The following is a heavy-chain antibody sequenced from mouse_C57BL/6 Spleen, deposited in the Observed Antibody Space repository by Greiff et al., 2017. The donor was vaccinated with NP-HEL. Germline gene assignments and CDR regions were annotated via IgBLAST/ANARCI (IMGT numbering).Heavy chain of an antibody. V-gene: IGHV5-4*01. CDR1: GFTFSSYA. J-gene: IGHJ4*01. Sequence: EVQLVESGGGLVKPGGSLKLSCAASGFTFSSYAMSWVRQTPEKRLEWVATISDGGSYTYYPDNVKGRFTISRDNAKNNLYLQMSHLKSEDTAMYYCARDYDDAMDYWGQGTSVTVSS. CDR2: ISDGGSYT. CDR3: ARDYDDAMDY. D-gene: IGHD2-12*01.